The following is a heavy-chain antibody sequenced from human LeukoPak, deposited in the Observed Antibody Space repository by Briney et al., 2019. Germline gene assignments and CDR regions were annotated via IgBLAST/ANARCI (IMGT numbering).Heavy chain of an antibody. V-gene: IGHV3-48*02. CDR1: GSTFSSYS. D-gene: IGHD1-7*01. J-gene: IGHJ5*02. CDR3: ARDRDNWNYRGPNWFDP. CDR2: ISSSSTI. Sequence: GGSLRLSCAASGSTFSSYSMNWVRQAPGKGLEWVSYISSSSTIYYADSVKGRFTISRDNAKNSLYLQMNSLRDEDTAVYYCARDRDNWNYRGPNWFDPWGQGTLVTVSS.